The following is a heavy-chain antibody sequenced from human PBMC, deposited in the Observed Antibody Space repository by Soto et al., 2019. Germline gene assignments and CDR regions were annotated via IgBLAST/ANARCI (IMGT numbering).Heavy chain of an antibody. CDR3: ATMKRARLDS. D-gene: IGHD6-25*01. Sequence: EQVVQSGPAMKEPGSSVKVSCRASGIMSSGYGFSWVRQAPGQGLEWVGMINPILDATHYAQNLQGRVSLSVDKSTETAYVDVTSLRPQDTAIYCCATMKRARLDSWGRGTVGTVSS. V-gene: IGHV1-69*09. CDR2: INPILDAT. CDR1: GIMSSGYG. J-gene: IGHJ5*01.